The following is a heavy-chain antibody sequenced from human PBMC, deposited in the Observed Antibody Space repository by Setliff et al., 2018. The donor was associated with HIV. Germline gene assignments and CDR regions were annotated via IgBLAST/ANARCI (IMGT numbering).Heavy chain of an antibody. V-gene: IGHV4-39*01. CDR1: GGSISSSSYY. CDR3: AISYYYGSGIPGYYFDY. J-gene: IGHJ4*02. Sequence: SETLSLTCNVSGGSISSSSYYWGWTRQPPGKGLEWIGSIYYSGSTYYNPPLKSRVTISVDTSKNQFSLKLSSVTAADTAVYYCAISYYYGSGIPGYYFDYWGQGTLVTVSS. D-gene: IGHD3-10*01. CDR2: IYYSGST.